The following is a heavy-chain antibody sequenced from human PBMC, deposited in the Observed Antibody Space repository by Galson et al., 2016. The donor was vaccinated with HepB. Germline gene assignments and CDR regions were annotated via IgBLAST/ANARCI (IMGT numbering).Heavy chain of an antibody. V-gene: IGHV3-7*01. CDR1: GFTFSSYW. D-gene: IGHD6-19*01. Sequence: SLRLSCAASGFTFSSYWMSWVRQAPGKGLEWVANIKEDGSEKNYVDSVKGRFTTSRDNAKNLLYLQMNSLRAEDTAVYYCVREKGGSGWTTYYYYGMDVWGQGTTVTVSS. J-gene: IGHJ6*02. CDR2: IKEDGSEK. CDR3: VREKGGSGWTTYYYYGMDV.